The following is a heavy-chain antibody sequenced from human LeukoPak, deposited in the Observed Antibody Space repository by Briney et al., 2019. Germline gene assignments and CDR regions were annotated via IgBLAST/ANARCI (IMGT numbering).Heavy chain of an antibody. V-gene: IGHV4-39*01. CDR2: IYYSGST. CDR3: ARQSITMIVVVAYFDL. D-gene: IGHD3-22*01. CDR1: GRSISSSSYY. J-gene: IGHJ2*01. Sequence: PSETLSLTCTVSGRSISSSSYYWGWIRPPPGKGLEWIGSIYYSGSTYYNPSLKSRFTISVDTSKNQFSLKLSSVTAADTAVYYCARQSITMIVVVAYFDLWGRGTLVTVSS.